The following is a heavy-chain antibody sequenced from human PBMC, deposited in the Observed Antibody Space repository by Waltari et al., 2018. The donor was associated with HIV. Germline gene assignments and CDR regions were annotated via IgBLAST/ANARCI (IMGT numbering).Heavy chain of an antibody. CDR3: ARDRWSGSPQKFLDY. J-gene: IGHJ4*02. Sequence: QVQLDQSGPEVAEPGASVKVSCKSSDYNFHYFGVTWARQAPGQGLEWMGWISARNGYTSYARKFRDRVTMTTDTSTKTAYLELTNLRLNDTAVYYCARDRWSGSPQKFLDYWGQGSQVTVSS. V-gene: IGHV1-18*01. CDR2: ISARNGYT. D-gene: IGHD6-25*01. CDR1: DYNFHYFG.